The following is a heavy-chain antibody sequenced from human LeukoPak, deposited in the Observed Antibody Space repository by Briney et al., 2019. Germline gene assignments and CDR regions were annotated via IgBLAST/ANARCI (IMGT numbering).Heavy chain of an antibody. CDR3: ASYYGSGTHGDY. CDR2: LYYSGSA. D-gene: IGHD3-10*01. Sequence: SETLSLTCTVSGGSISSSSYYWGWIRQPPGKGLEWIGSLYYSGSAYYNPSLKSRVTISVDTSKNQFSLKLSSVTAADTAVYYCASYYGSGTHGDYWGQGTLVTVSS. J-gene: IGHJ4*02. CDR1: GGSISSSSYY. V-gene: IGHV4-39*07.